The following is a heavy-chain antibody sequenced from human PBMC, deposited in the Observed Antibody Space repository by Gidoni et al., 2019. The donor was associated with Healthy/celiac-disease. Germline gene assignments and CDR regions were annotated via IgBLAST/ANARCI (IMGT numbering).Heavy chain of an antibody. CDR1: GYTFTGYY. J-gene: IGHJ4*02. V-gene: IGHV1-2*02. CDR2: ITPNSGGT. D-gene: IGHD3-22*01. Sequence: QVQLVQSGAEVKKPGASVKVSCKASGYTFTGYYMHWVRQAPGQGLEWMGWITPNSGGTNYAQKLQGRVTMTRDTSISTAYMELSRLRSDDTAVYYCARAWGGVTDGSSGYNYWGQGTLVTVSS. CDR3: ARAWGGVTDGSSGYNY.